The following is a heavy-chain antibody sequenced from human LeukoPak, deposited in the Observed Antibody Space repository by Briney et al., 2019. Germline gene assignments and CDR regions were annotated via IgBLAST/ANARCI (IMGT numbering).Heavy chain of an antibody. CDR1: GGTFSSYA. J-gene: IGHJ5*02. CDR3: ARAPKGATINWFDP. V-gene: IGHV1-69*04. CDR2: IIPIFGIA. Sequence: GASVKVSCKASGGTFSSYAISWVRQAPGQGLEWMGRIIPIFGIANYAQKFQGRVTITADKSTSTAYMELSSLRSEDTAVYHCARAPKGATINWFDPWGQGTLVTVSS. D-gene: IGHD1-26*01.